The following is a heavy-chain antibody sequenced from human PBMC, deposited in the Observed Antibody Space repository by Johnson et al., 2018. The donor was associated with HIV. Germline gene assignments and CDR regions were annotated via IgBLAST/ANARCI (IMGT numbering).Heavy chain of an antibody. CDR1: GFTVSSNY. CDR2: IKEDGSEK. V-gene: IGHV3-7*05. Sequence: VQLVESGGGLIQPGGSLRLSCAASGFTVSSNYMSWVRQAPGKGLEWVANIKEDGSEKYYVDSVKGRFTVSRDNTRNSLCLQMDSLRAEDTAVYYCAREGVGTTCPFDIWGQGTMVTVSS. J-gene: IGHJ3*02. CDR3: AREGVGTTCPFDI. D-gene: IGHD1-26*01.